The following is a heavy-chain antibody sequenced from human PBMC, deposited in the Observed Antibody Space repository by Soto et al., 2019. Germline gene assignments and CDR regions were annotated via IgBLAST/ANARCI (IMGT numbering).Heavy chain of an antibody. V-gene: IGHV5-51*01. CDR3: AGTSYCSGAACFNYYYGIDV. Sequence: PGESLKISCKTSGYTFTNYWIGWVRQMPGTGLEWMGIIYPADSDTRYSPSFQGQVTISVDKSISTAYLQWSSLKASDTAIYYCAGTSYCSGAACFNYYYGIDVWGQGTTVTVSS. D-gene: IGHD2-15*01. CDR2: IYPADSDT. J-gene: IGHJ6*02. CDR1: GYTFTNYW.